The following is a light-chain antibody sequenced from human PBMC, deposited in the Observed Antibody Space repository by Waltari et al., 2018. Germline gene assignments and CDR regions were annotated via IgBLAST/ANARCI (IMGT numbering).Light chain of an antibody. CDR3: QHFASYPLT. Sequence: DVQLPQSPSFLSASVGDRVNLTCRASQAISTSLAWYQQTPGKAPKLLIYVASKLQSGVPSRFSGRGSGTEFTLTVNGLQPEDFATYFCQHFASYPLTFGGGTKVEIK. CDR1: QAISTS. CDR2: VAS. J-gene: IGKJ4*01. V-gene: IGKV1-9*01.